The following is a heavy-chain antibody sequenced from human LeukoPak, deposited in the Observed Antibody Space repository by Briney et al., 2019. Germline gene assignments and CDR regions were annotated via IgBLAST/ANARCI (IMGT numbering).Heavy chain of an antibody. CDR2: IIPIFGTA. D-gene: IGHD3-9*01. V-gene: IGHV1-69*05. CDR1: GGTFSSYA. J-gene: IGHJ4*02. CDR3: ARGSRSIYDILTGPLDY. Sequence: SVKVSCKASGGTFSSYAISWVRQAPGQGLEWMGGIIPIFGTANYAQKFQGRVTITTDESTSTAYMELSSLRSEDAAVYYCARGSRSIYDILTGPLDYWGQGTLVTVSS.